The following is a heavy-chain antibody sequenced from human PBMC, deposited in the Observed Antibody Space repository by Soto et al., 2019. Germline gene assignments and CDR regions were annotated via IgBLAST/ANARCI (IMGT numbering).Heavy chain of an antibody. CDR2: ISGSGGST. D-gene: IGHD6-13*01. Sequence: PEGSLRLSCAASGFTFSSYAMSWVRQAPGKGLEWVSAISGSGGSTYYADSVKGRFTISRDNSKNTLYLQMNSLRAEDTAVYYCAKENGYSSSWFEFDYWGQGTLVTVSS. CDR3: AKENGYSSSWFEFDY. J-gene: IGHJ4*02. V-gene: IGHV3-23*01. CDR1: GFTFSSYA.